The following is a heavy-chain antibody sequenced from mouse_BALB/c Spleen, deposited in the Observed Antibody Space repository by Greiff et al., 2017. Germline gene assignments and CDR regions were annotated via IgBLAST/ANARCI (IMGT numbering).Heavy chain of an antibody. CDR1: GFSFNSYG. D-gene: IGHD2-14*01. CDR3: AKGGYDASYYFDY. V-gene: IGHV2-3*01. Sequence: VLLVESGAGLVAPSQSLSITCTASGFSFNSYGVSWVRQPPGKGLEWLGVIWGDGGTNYHSALISRLSIRKDNTKSQIVLQLNSLQTDDTATDYCAKGGYDASYYFDYWGQGTTLTVSS. J-gene: IGHJ2*01. CDR2: IWGDGGT.